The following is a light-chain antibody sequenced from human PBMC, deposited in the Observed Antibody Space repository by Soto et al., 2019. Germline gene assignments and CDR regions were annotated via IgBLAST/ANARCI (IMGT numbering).Light chain of an antibody. J-gene: IGKJ2*01. CDR2: DAS. V-gene: IGKV3-11*01. CDR1: QSVSRY. Sequence: EIVLTQSPATLSLSPGERATLSCRASQSVSRYLAWYQQKPGQAPRLLIYDASNTATGIPARFSGCGSGTDFPLTISSLEPEDFAVYYCQQRSNWPKTFGQGTKQEIK. CDR3: QQRSNWPKT.